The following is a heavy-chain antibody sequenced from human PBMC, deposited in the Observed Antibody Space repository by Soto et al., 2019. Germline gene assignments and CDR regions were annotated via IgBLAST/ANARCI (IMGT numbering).Heavy chain of an antibody. J-gene: IGHJ5*02. D-gene: IGHD2-2*01. Sequence: KPSETLSLTCSVSGGTITSGRSSWNWIRQSPGKGLEWIAYIYHSGSTYYNPSLKSRVTISVDRSENRFSLKLSSVTAADTAVYFCVRESVPSGPNYFDTWGPGTLVTVSS. CDR2: IYHSGST. CDR1: GGTITSGRSS. V-gene: IGHV4-30-2*06. CDR3: VRESVPSGPNYFDT.